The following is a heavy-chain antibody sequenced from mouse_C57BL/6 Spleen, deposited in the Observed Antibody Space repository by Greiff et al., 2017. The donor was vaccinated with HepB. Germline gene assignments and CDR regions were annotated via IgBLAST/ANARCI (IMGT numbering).Heavy chain of an antibody. CDR2: IYPGDGDT. CDR3: ATPWDVGAMDY. D-gene: IGHD4-1*01. J-gene: IGHJ4*01. CDR1: GYAFSSSW. V-gene: IGHV1-82*01. Sequence: VQRVESGPELVKPGASVKISCKASGYAFSSSWMNWVKQRPGKGLEWIGRIYPGDGDTNYNGKFKGKATLTADKSSSTAYMQLSSLTSEDSAVYFCATPWDVGAMDYWGQGTSVTVSS.